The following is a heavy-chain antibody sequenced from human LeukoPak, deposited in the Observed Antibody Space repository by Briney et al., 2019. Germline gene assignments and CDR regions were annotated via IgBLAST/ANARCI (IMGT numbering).Heavy chain of an antibody. V-gene: IGHV4-61*02. J-gene: IGHJ3*02. D-gene: IGHD5-12*01. CDR3: ARSDYEDAFDI. Sequence: SETLSLTCTVSGGSISSGSYYWSWIRQPAGKGLEWIGRIYTSGSTNYNPSLKSRVTISVDTSKNQFSLKLSSVTAADTAVYYCARSDYEDAFDIWGQGTMVTVSS. CDR2: IYTSGST. CDR1: GGSISSGSYY.